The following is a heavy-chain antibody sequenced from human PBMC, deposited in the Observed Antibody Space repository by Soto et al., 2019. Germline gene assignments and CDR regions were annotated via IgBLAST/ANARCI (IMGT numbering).Heavy chain of an antibody. CDR3: ARDLAAADY. Sequence: ASVKVSCKASGYIFTNYDIHWVRQAPGQGLEWMAIINPLPTSGSTNYAQKFQGRVTVTRDTSTSTVYLELSSLRSDDTAVYYCARDLAAADYWGQGTLVPVSS. J-gene: IGHJ4*02. D-gene: IGHD6-13*01. CDR1: GYIFTNYD. V-gene: IGHV1-46*01. CDR2: INPLPTSGST.